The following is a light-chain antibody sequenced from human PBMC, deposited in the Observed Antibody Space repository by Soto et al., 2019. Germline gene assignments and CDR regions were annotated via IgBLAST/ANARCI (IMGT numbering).Light chain of an antibody. CDR2: EVS. CDR1: SSDVGGYNY. Sequence: PALTQPASVSGSPGQSITISCTGTSSDVGGYNYVSWYQLHPGKAPKLMIYEVSNRPSGISNRFSDSKSGNTASLTISGIQAEDEADYYCVSYTSSTPYVFANGTKVTVL. CDR3: VSYTSSTPYV. V-gene: IGLV2-14*01. J-gene: IGLJ1*01.